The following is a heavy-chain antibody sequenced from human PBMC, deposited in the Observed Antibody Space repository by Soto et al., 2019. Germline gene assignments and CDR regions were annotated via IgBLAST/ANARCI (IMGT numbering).Heavy chain of an antibody. V-gene: IGHV1-18*01. Sequence: ASAKVSCKDSRGTFSSYSMSWARQAPGQGLEWMGGIITYNGTTNYAQKFQGRVTMTTDTSTSTVYMELRSLRSDDTAVYYCARIFAGSRCWDYWGQGTPVTVS. J-gene: IGHJ4*02. CDR3: ARIFAGSRCWDY. CDR2: IITYNGTT. D-gene: IGHD3-10*01. CDR1: RGTFSSYS.